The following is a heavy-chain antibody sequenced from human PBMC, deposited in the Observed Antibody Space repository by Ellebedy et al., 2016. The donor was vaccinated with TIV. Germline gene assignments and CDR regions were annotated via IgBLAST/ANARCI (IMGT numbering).Heavy chain of an antibody. CDR1: GGSFSGYY. D-gene: IGHD6-19*01. J-gene: IGHJ6*02. CDR3: ARAVAGTYYYGMDV. V-gene: IGHV4-34*01. Sequence: SETLSLXCAVYGGSFSGYYWSWIRQPPGKGLEWIGEINHSGSTNYNPSLKSRVTISVDTSKNQFSLKLSSVTAADTAVYYCARAVAGTYYYGMDVWGQGTTVTVSS. CDR2: INHSGST.